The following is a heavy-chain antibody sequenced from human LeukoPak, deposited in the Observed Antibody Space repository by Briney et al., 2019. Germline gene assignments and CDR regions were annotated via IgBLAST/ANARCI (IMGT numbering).Heavy chain of an antibody. CDR1: GGPISSYY. CDR2: IYYSGST. J-gene: IGHJ2*01. CDR3: AREGRYWYFDL. V-gene: IGHV4-59*01. Sequence: PSETLSLTCTVSGGPISSYYWSWIRQPPGKGLEWIGYIYYSGSTNYNPSLKSRVTISVDTSKNQFSLKLSSVTAADTAVYYCAREGRYWYFDLWGRGTLVTVSS.